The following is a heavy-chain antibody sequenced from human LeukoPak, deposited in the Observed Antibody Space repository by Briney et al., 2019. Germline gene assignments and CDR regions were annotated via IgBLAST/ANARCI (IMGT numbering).Heavy chain of an antibody. Sequence: PGGSLRLSCAASGFTFSSYAMSWVRQAPGKGLEWVANVDQDGTNTYYAQSVQGRFTISRDNDKKSLYLQMNSLRAEDTAVYYCAREGRGLGTYWGQGILVTVSS. J-gene: IGHJ4*02. CDR1: GFTFSSYA. CDR2: VDQDGTNT. D-gene: IGHD3-10*01. CDR3: AREGRGLGTY. V-gene: IGHV3-7*01.